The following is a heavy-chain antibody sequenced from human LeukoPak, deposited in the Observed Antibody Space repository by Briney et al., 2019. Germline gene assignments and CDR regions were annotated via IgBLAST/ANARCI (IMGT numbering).Heavy chain of an antibody. CDR3: AKGLDYGDYKWFDP. CDR1: GFTFSSYA. V-gene: IGHV3-23*01. J-gene: IGHJ5*02. Sequence: PGGSLRLSCAASGFTFSSYAMSWVRQAPGKGLEWVSAISGSGGSPYDADSVKGRFTISRDNSKNTLYLQMNSLRAEDTAVYYCAKGLDYGDYKWFDPWGQGTLVTVSS. CDR2: ISGSGGSP. D-gene: IGHD4-17*01.